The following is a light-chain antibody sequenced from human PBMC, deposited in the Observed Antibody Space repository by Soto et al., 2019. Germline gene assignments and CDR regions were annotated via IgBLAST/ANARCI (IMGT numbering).Light chain of an antibody. CDR2: SAS. CDR3: QQYGSSPIT. V-gene: IGKV3-20*01. Sequence: EIVLTQSPGTLSLSPGERATLSCRASQSVSSNYLAWYQQKPGQAPRLLIYSASSRATAIPDRLSGSGSGTDFTLTISRLEPEDFAVYYCQQYGSSPITLGQGTRLDIK. J-gene: IGKJ5*01. CDR1: QSVSSNY.